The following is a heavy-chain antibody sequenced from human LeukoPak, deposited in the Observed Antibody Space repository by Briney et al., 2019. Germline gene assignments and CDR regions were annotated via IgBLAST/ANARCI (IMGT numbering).Heavy chain of an antibody. CDR2: INPNSGGT. CDR1: RYTFTDYY. CDR3: ARGGWSLGYCSSSSCLDWFDP. V-gene: IGHV1-2*02. J-gene: IGHJ5*02. Sequence: GASVKVSCKASRYTFTDYYMHWVRRAPGQGLEWMGWINPNSGGTNYAQKFQGRVTMTRDTSISTAYMGLSRLRSDDTAVYYCARGGWSLGYCSSSSCLDWFDPWGQGTLVTVSS. D-gene: IGHD2-2*01.